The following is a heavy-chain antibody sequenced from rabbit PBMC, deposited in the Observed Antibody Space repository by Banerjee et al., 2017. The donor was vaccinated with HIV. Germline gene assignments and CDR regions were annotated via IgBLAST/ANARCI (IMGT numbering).Heavy chain of an antibody. CDR3: ARMDDAYGGAGNL. CDR2: IYSSSGST. D-gene: IGHD2-1*01. Sequence: QEQLVESGGGLVQPEGSLTLTCTASGFSFSSNYWMCWVRQAPGKGPEWIGCIYSSSGSTWYASWVNGRFTISRSTSLNTVDLKMISLTAADTATYFCARMDDAYGGAGNLWGPGTLVTVS. CDR1: GFSFSSNYW. J-gene: IGHJ4*01. V-gene: IGHV1S43*01.